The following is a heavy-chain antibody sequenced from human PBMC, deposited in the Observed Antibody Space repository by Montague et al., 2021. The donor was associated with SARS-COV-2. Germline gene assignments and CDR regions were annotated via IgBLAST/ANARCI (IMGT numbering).Heavy chain of an antibody. CDR3: ARHRGSGSSWFDS. D-gene: IGHD6-13*01. Sequence: YNPSLKSRVTISVDTSKNQFSLKVRPVTAADTAVYYCARHRGSGSSWFDSWGQGALVTVSS. V-gene: IGHV4-39*01. J-gene: IGHJ5*01.